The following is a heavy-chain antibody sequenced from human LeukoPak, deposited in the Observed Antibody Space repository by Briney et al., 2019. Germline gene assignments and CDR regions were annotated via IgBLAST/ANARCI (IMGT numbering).Heavy chain of an antibody. CDR1: GFTFSSYS. V-gene: IGHV3-53*01. D-gene: IGHD2-2*01. J-gene: IGHJ3*02. CDR3: ARFIVVVPAASDDAFDI. Sequence: GGSLRLSCAASGFTFSSYSMNWVRQAPGKGLEWVSVIYSGGSTYYADSVKGRFTISRDNSKNTLYLQMNSLRAEDTAVYYCARFIVVVPAASDDAFDIWGQGTMVTVSS. CDR2: IYSGGST.